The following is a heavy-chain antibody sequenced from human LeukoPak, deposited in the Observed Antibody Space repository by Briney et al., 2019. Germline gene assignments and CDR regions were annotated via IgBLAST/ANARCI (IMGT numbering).Heavy chain of an antibody. J-gene: IGHJ5*02. V-gene: IGHV4-39*01. D-gene: IGHD5/OR15-5a*01. CDR1: GGSISSNTYF. Sequence: SETLSLACNVSGGSISSNTYFWGWIRRPPGKGLEWIGGIRYSGSTYYNPSLKSRVTISVDTSKNQFSLNLSSLTAADTAVYYCATSDTVSTYNWFDPWGQGTLVTVS. CDR3: ATSDTVSTYNWFDP. CDR2: IRYSGST.